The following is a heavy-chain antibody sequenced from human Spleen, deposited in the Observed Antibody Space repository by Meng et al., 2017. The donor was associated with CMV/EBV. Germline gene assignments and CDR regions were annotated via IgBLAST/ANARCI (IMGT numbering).Heavy chain of an antibody. Sequence: PPVVFGLGCKKPGRFLRLSCASSGFPFSSYGMHWVRQAPGKGLEWVAFIRYDGSNKYYADSVKGRFTISRDNSKNTLYLQMNSLRAEDTAVYYCAKAHYYGSDQPNWFDPWGQGTLVTVSS. D-gene: IGHD3-10*01. J-gene: IGHJ5*02. V-gene: IGHV3-30*02. CDR1: GFPFSSYG. CDR3: AKAHYYGSDQPNWFDP. CDR2: IRYDGSNK.